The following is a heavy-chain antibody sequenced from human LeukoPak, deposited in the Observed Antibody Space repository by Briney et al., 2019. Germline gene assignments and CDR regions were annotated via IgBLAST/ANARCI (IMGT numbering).Heavy chain of an antibody. J-gene: IGHJ4*02. Sequence: PSETLSLTCTVSGGSISSDYWSWIRQPPGKGLEWIGDIYYSGRTNYNPSLKSRVTISVGTSRNQFSLKLSSVSAADTAVYYCARHSRAVAASDDWGQGTLVTVSS. CDR3: ARHSRAVAASDD. CDR2: IYYSGRT. V-gene: IGHV4-59*08. CDR1: GGSISSDY. D-gene: IGHD6-19*01.